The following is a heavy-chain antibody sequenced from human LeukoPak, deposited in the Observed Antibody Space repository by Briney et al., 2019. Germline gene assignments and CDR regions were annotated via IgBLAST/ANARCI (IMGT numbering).Heavy chain of an antibody. D-gene: IGHD2-15*01. CDR2: IKQDGSEK. CDR1: GFTFSSYW. V-gene: IGHV3-7*01. J-gene: IGHJ6*03. Sequence: GGSLRLSCAASGFTFSSYWMSWVRQAPGKGLEWVANIKQDGSEKYYVDSVKGRFTISRDNAKNSLYLQMNSLRAEDTAVYYCAVDIVVVVAAWDYMDVGGKGTTVTVSS. CDR3: AVDIVVVVAAWDYMDV.